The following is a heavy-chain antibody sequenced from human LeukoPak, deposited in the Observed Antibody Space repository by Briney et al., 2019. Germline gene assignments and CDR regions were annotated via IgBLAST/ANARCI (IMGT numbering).Heavy chain of an antibody. CDR1: GFTFGDYA. Sequence: GGSLRLSCTASGFTFGDYAMSWVRQAPGKGLEWVGFIRSKAYGGTTKYAASVKGRFTISRDDSKSIAYLQMNSLKTEDTAVYYCSRESDMGPQDYYMDVWGKGTTVTISS. CDR3: SRESDMGPQDYYMDV. J-gene: IGHJ6*03. D-gene: IGHD3-9*01. CDR2: IRSKAYGGTT. V-gene: IGHV3-49*04.